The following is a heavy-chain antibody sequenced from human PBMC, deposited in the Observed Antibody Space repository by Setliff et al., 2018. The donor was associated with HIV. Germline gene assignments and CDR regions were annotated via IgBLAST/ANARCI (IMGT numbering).Heavy chain of an antibody. CDR1: GFTFSSYS. D-gene: IGHD3-10*01. CDR2: LTSGTATM. J-gene: IGHJ6*03. CDR3: ARDLMVRGVIITPGYMDV. V-gene: IGHV3-48*01. Sequence: GGSLRLSCAASGFTFSSYSMNWVRQAPGKGLEWLSYLTSGTATMYYADSVKGRFTISRDSAKNSLYLQMNSLRAEDTAVYYCARDLMVRGVIITPGYMDVWGKGTTVTVSS.